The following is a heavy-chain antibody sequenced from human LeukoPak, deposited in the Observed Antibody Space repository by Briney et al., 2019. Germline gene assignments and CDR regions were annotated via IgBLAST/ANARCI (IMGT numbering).Heavy chain of an antibody. J-gene: IGHJ4*02. CDR1: GFTFSSYG. CDR3: AKGFYCSSSTCLDY. V-gene: IGHV3-23*01. CDR2: ISGSGGST. Sequence: GGSLRLSCAASGFTFSSYGMSWARQAAGKGLKWVSAISGSGGSTYYADSVKGRFTISRDNSKNTLYLQMNSLRAEDTAVYYCAKGFYCSSSTCLDYWGQGTLVTVSS. D-gene: IGHD2-2*01.